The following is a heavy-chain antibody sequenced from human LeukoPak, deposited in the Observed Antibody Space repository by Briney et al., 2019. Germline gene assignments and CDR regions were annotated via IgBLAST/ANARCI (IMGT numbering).Heavy chain of an antibody. CDR2: IYYSGNT. J-gene: IGHJ5*02. Sequence: PSETLSLTCTVSGGSISSGGYYWSWIRQHPGKGLEWTGYIYYSGNTYYSPSLKSRLTISIETSKNQFSLKLRSVTAADTAVYYCARGQDDYSSFYTWFDPWGQGTLVTVSS. D-gene: IGHD4-11*01. CDR1: GGSISSGGYY. CDR3: ARGQDDYSSFYTWFDP. V-gene: IGHV4-31*03.